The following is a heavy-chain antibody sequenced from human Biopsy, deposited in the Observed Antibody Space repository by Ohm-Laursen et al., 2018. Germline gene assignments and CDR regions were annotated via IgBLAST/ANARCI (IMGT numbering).Heavy chain of an antibody. J-gene: IGHJ6*02. Sequence: GTLSLTCAVSGGPFGINSHYWIWIRQPPGKGLEWIASIYYGGTTHYNASLQGRVTISVDQPKNQFSLRLTSMTAADTAVYYCSKRDLSGTSPVWGQGTTVTVSS. CDR3: SKRDLSGTSPV. CDR1: GGPFGINSHY. CDR2: IYYGGTT. D-gene: IGHD1-26*01. V-gene: IGHV4-39*01.